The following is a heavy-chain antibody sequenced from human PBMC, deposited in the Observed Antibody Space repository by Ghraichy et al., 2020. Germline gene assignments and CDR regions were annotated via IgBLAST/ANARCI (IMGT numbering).Heavy chain of an antibody. CDR2: IYYSGST. V-gene: IGHV4-39*01. J-gene: IGHJ3*02. D-gene: IGHD4-17*01. CDR3: ASRDLYGDWYDAFDI. Sequence: NPSLTCTVSGGSISSSSYYWGWIRQPPGKGLEWIGSIYYSGSTYYNPSLKSRVTISVDTSKNQFSLKLSSVTAADTAVYYCASRDLYGDWYDAFDIWGQGTMVTVSS. CDR1: GGSISSSSYY.